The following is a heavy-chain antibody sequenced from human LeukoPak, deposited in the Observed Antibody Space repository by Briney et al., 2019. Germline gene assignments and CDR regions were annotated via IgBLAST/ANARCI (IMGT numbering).Heavy chain of an antibody. CDR3: ARGVPGDNDYVAFDP. J-gene: IGHJ5*02. Sequence: ASVKVSCKASGYTFTSYAMNWVRQAPGQGLEWMGWINTNTGNPTYAQGFTGRFVFSLDTSVSTAYLQISSLKAEDTAVYYCARGVPGDNDYVAFDPWGQGTLVTVSS. CDR1: GYTFTSYA. V-gene: IGHV7-4-1*02. D-gene: IGHD4-17*01. CDR2: INTNTGNP.